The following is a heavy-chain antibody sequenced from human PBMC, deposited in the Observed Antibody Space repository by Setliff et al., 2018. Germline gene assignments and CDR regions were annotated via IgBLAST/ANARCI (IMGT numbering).Heavy chain of an antibody. Sequence: ASVKVSCKTSGYSFTGYYMHWVRQPPGQGLEWMGIIHTGGGSASYAQKFQGRVTMTSDTSTSTVYMEVNIVTSDDTAIYYCARGGLAAAGRKGVFEYWGQGTVGTVSS. CDR1: GYSFTGYY. CDR3: ARGGLAAAGRKGVFEY. V-gene: IGHV1-46*01. CDR2: IHTGGGSA. J-gene: IGHJ4*02. D-gene: IGHD6-13*01.